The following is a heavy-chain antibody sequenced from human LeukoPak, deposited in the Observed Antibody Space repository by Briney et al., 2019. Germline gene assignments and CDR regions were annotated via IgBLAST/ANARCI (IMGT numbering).Heavy chain of an antibody. CDR3: AADLLGAAAYS. CDR2: INAGNGNT. CDR1: GYTFTSYA. Sequence: ASVKVSCKASGYTFTSYAMHWVRQAPGQRLEWMGWINAGNGNTKYSQKFQGRVTITRDMSTATAYMELNSLRSGDTAVYYCAADLLGAAAYSWGQGTLVTVSS. V-gene: IGHV1-3*01. J-gene: IGHJ5*02. D-gene: IGHD6-13*01.